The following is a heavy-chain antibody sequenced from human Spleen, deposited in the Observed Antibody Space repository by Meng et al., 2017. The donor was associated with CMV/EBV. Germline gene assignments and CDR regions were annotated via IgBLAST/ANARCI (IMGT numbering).Heavy chain of an antibody. D-gene: IGHD3-9*01. CDR2: MNPNSGNT. V-gene: IGHV1-8*01. J-gene: IGHJ6*02. Sequence: ASVKVSCKASGYTFTSYDINWVRQATGQGLEWMGWMNPNSGNTGYAQKFQGRVTMTRNTSISTAYMELSRLRSDDTAVYYCARGLRSGDYDILTGYYAYYYYYGMDVWGQGTTVTVSS. CDR1: GYTFTSYD. CDR3: ARGLRSGDYDILTGYYAYYYYYGMDV.